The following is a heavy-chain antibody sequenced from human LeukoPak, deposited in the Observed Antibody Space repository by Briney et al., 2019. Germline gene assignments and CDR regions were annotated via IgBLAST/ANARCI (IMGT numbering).Heavy chain of an antibody. CDR2: IGTAGDT. D-gene: IGHD3-22*01. Sequence: GGSLRLSCAASGFTFKSYDMHWVRQAAGEGLEWVSAIGTAGDTYYPGSVKGRFTISRDNAKNSLYLQMNSLRAEDTALYHCARVGSDYYDSSGYYFDYWGQGTLVTVSS. J-gene: IGHJ4*02. V-gene: IGHV3-13*01. CDR1: GFTFKSYD. CDR3: ARVGSDYYDSSGYYFDY.